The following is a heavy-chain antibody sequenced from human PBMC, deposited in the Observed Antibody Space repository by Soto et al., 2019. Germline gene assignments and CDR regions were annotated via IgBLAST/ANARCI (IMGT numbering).Heavy chain of an antibody. J-gene: IGHJ5*02. CDR2: IKQDGGEK. Sequence: LRLSCAASGFTFINYWMSWVRQAPGKGLEWVANIKQDGGEKYYVDSVKGRFTISRDNAKNSLYLQMNSLRAEDTAVYYCARTKANKWFDPWRQGTLVTVSS. CDR1: GFTFINYW. CDR3: ARTKANKWFDP. D-gene: IGHD1-26*01. V-gene: IGHV3-7*03.